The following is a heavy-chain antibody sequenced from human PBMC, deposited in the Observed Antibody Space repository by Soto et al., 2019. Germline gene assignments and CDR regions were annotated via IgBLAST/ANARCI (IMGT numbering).Heavy chain of an antibody. CDR1: GGTFSSYA. J-gene: IGHJ5*02. V-gene: IGHV1-69*13. CDR2: IIPIFGTA. CDR3: ARTPSMIVVVIDYWFDP. Sequence: ASVKVSCKASGGTFSSYAISWVRQAPGQGLEWMGGIIPIFGTANYAQKFQGRATITADESTSTAYMELSSLRSEDTAVYYCARTPSMIVVVIDYWFDPWGQGTLVTVSS. D-gene: IGHD3-22*01.